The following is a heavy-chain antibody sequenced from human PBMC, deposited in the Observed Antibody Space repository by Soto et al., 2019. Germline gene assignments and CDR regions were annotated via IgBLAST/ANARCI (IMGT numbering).Heavy chain of an antibody. Sequence: QVHLVESGGGVVQPGRSLRLSCAASGFTFSTYGMHWVRQAPGKGLEWVAAIPYDERSKYYADSVKGRFTISRDNSKNTLYPQMNSRRAEDTAVYYCAKDPGYGLDYWGQGTLVTVSA. CDR3: AKDPGYGLDY. CDR1: GFTFSTYG. J-gene: IGHJ4*02. CDR2: IPYDERSK. V-gene: IGHV3-30*18. D-gene: IGHD5-12*01.